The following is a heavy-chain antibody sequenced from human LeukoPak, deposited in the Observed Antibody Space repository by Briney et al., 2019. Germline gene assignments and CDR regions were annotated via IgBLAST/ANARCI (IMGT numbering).Heavy chain of an antibody. J-gene: IGHJ4*02. CDR1: GYSFTSYW. D-gene: IGHD6-6*01. Sequence: GESLKISCQGPGYSFTSYWIGWVRQMPGKGLEWMGIIYPGDSDTRYSPSFQGQVTISADKSISTAYLQWSSLKASDTAMYYCAXQRGSSLGYFDYWGQGTLVTVSS. CDR2: IYPGDSDT. CDR3: AXQRGSSLGYFDY. V-gene: IGHV5-51*01.